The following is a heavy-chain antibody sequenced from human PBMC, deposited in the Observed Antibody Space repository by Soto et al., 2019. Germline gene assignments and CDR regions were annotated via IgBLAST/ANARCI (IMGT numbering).Heavy chain of an antibody. V-gene: IGHV4-31*03. Sequence: QVQLQESGPGLVKPSQTLSLTCTVSGGSISSGGYYWSWIRQHPGKGLEWIGYIYYSGSTYYNPSLKSRVTISVYTSKNQFSLKLSSVTAADTAVYYCARSNSSWYRAYYYYYGMDVWGQGNTVTVSS. CDR3: ARSNSSWYRAYYYYYGMDV. CDR2: IYYSGST. CDR1: GGSISSGGYY. D-gene: IGHD6-13*01. J-gene: IGHJ6*02.